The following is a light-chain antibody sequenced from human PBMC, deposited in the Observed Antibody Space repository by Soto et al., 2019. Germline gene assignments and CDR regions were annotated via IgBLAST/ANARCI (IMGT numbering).Light chain of an antibody. CDR2: GNS. V-gene: IGLV1-40*01. Sequence: QTVVTQPPSVSGAPGQRVTISCTGSSSNIGAGYDVHWYQQLPGTAPKLLIYGNSNRPSGVPDRFSGSKSGTSASLAITGLQAEDEADHYCQSYDSSLSGSKVVFGGGTKLTVL. CDR3: QSYDSSLSGSKVV. J-gene: IGLJ2*01. CDR1: SSNIGAGYD.